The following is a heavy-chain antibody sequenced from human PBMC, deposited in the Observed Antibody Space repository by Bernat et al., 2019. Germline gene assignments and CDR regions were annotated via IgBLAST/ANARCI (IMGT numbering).Heavy chain of an antibody. CDR1: GFTLSSYG. V-gene: IGHV3-33*08. J-gene: IGHJ4*02. CDR3: AKASYDFWSGADY. CDR2: ISSDGSYK. Sequence: QVQVVESGGGVVQPGRSLRLSCAASGFTLSSYGMHWVRQAPGKGLEWVAVISSDGSYKYYADSVKGRFTISRDNSKNTLYLQMNSLRAEDTAVYYCAKASYDFWSGADYWGQGTLVTVSS. D-gene: IGHD3-3*01.